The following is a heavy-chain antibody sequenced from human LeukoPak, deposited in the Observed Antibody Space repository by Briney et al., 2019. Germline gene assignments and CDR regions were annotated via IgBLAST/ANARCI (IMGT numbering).Heavy chain of an antibody. CDR3: AKRIPYHMDV. D-gene: IGHD2-15*01. J-gene: IGHJ6*03. V-gene: IGHV3-23*01. CDR2: SGISDGR. Sequence: GGSLRLSCAASGFTFSGNAMSWVRQAPGKGLEWVSTSGISDGRYYADSVKGRFNISRDNSKNTVYLEINSLRAEDTAVYYCAKRIPYHMDVWGKGTTVTVSS. CDR1: GFTFSGNA.